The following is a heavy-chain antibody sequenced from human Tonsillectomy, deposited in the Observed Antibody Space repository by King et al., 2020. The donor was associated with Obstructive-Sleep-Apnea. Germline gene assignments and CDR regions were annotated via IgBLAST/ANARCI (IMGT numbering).Heavy chain of an antibody. J-gene: IGHJ4*02. CDR2: IIYIGSS. V-gene: IGHV4-59*08. Sequence: QLQESGPGLVKPSETLSLTCTASCGSISSYSWSWIRHPPGKVLAWIGHIIYIGSSTYNPSPKSRVSISVDTSKNQFSLKLSSVTAADTAVYYCARISTRKSGFPLDYWGQGTLVTVSS. CDR3: ARISTRKSGFPLDY. D-gene: IGHD3-22*01. CDR1: CGSISSYS.